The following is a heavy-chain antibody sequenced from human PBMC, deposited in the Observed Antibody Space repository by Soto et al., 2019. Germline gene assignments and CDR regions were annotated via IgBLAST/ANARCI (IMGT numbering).Heavy chain of an antibody. CDR2: SIPIFGTA. CDR1: GGTFSSYA. V-gene: IGHV1-69*01. J-gene: IGHJ4*02. D-gene: IGHD2-21*02. Sequence: QVQLVQSGAEVKKPGSSVKVSCKASGGTFSSYAISWVRQAPGQGLEWMGGSIPIFGTANYAQKFQGRVTIPADESTSTAYMELSSLRSEDTAVYYCARGPYCGGDCYYFDYWGQGTLVTVSS. CDR3: ARGPYCGGDCYYFDY.